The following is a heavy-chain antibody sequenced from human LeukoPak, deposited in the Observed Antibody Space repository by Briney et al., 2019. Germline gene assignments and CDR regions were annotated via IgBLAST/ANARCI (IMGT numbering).Heavy chain of an antibody. J-gene: IGHJ4*02. D-gene: IGHD3-10*01. CDR2: IYHSGST. Sequence: PSETLSLTCTVSGGSISSGGYYWSWIRQPRGKGLEWIGYIYHSGSTYYNPSLKSRVTISVDRSKNQFSLKLSSVTAADTAVYYCARDGGSGSYPDYWGQGTLVTVSS. V-gene: IGHV4-30-2*01. CDR1: GGSISSGGYY. CDR3: ARDGGSGSYPDY.